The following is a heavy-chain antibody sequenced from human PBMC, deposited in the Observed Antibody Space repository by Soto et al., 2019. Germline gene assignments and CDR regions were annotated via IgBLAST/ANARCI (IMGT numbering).Heavy chain of an antibody. D-gene: IGHD2-21*02. J-gene: IGHJ4*02. Sequence: QVQLVESGGGVVQPGRSLRLSCAASGFTFSSYGMHWVRQAPGKGLEWVAVISYDGSNKYYADSVKGRFTISRDNSKNTLYLQMNSLRAEDTAVYYCAKDNSRKHIVVVTARMGAFDYWGQGTLVTVSS. CDR2: ISYDGSNK. CDR1: GFTFSSYG. V-gene: IGHV3-30*18. CDR3: AKDNSRKHIVVVTARMGAFDY.